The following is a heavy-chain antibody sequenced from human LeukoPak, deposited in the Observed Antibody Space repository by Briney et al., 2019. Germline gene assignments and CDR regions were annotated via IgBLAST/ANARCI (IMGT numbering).Heavy chain of an antibody. J-gene: IGHJ4*02. CDR2: ISTSGST. Sequence: TLSLTCTVSGGSINSGSYYWSWIRQPAGKGLEWIGRISTSGSTNYNPSLKSRVTMSVDTSKNQFSLMLSSVTAADTAVYYCTRDSSGYDWSYDYWGQGTLVTVSS. D-gene: IGHD5-12*01. CDR3: TRDSSGYDWSYDY. CDR1: GGSINSGSYY. V-gene: IGHV4-61*02.